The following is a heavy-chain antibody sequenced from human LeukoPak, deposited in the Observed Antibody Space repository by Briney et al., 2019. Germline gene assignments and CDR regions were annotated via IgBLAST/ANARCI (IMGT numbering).Heavy chain of an antibody. CDR1: GYTFTYRY. CDR2: ITPFNGNT. CDR3: ANGPDGYNTY. V-gene: IGHV1-45*02. J-gene: IGHJ4*02. D-gene: IGHD5-24*01. Sequence: ASVKVSCKASGYTFTYRYLHWVRQALGQALEWMGWITPFNGNTNYAQKFQDRVTITRDRSMSTAYMELSSLRSEDTAMYYCANGPDGYNTYWGQGTLVTVSS.